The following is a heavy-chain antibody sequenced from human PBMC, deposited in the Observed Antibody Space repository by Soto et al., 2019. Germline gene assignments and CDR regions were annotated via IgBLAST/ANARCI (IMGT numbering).Heavy chain of an antibody. J-gene: IGHJ5*02. Sequence: SETLSLTCAVYGGSFSGYYWSWIRQPPGKGLEWIGEVNHRGNTNYNPSLKSRVTISVDTSKNQFSLRLSSVTAADTAVYYCARKGRYCSSASCSAWWYDPWGQETPLTVSS. CDR2: VNHRGNT. D-gene: IGHD2-2*01. V-gene: IGHV4-34*01. CDR1: GGSFSGYY. CDR3: ARKGRYCSSASCSAWWYDP.